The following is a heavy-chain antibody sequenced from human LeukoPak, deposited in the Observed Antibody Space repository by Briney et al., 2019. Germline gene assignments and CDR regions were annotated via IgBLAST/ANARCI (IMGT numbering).Heavy chain of an antibody. D-gene: IGHD6-19*01. CDR3: ARAGYTSGWYTDY. Sequence: SVKVSCNASGGTFSSYAISWVRQAPGQGLEWMGGIIPIFGTANYAQKFQGRVTITTAESTRTAYMELSSLTSEDTAVYYCARAGYTSGWYTDYWGQGTLVTVSS. V-gene: IGHV1-69*05. CDR2: IIPIFGTA. J-gene: IGHJ4*02. CDR1: GGTFSSYA.